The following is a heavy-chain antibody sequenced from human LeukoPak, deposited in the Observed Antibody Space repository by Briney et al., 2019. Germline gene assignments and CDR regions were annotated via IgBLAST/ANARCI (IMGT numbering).Heavy chain of an antibody. CDR3: ARGGQWLVMVSPEHNWFDP. D-gene: IGHD6-19*01. Sequence: GESLKISCKASGYNFTPYWIGWVRQMPGKGLEWMGITFPGDSYTIYSPSFQGQVTISADKSISTAYLQWSSLKASDTAMYYCARGGQWLVMVSPEHNWFDPWGQGTLVTVSS. CDR1: GYNFTPYW. CDR2: TFPGDSYT. V-gene: IGHV5-51*01. J-gene: IGHJ5*02.